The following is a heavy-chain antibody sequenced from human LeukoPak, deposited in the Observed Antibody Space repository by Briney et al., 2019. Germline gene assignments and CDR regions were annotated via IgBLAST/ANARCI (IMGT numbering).Heavy chain of an antibody. V-gene: IGHV4-59*01. J-gene: IGHJ4*02. CDR3: ARVSRWSDWAFEG. D-gene: IGHD3-16*01. CDR2: IHNSGRP. CDR1: GGSISSYY. Sequence: SETLSLTCTVSGGSISSYYWSWIRQPPGKRLEWIGYIHNSGRPDYNPSLKSRVTISVDTSKNQFSLNLISVTAADTAVYYCARVSRWSDWAFEGWGQGTLVTVSS.